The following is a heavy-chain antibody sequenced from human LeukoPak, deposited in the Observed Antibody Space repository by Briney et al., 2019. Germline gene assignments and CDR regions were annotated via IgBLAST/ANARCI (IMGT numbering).Heavy chain of an antibody. CDR1: GDFISSNYY. Sequence: SETLSLTCTVSGDFISSNYYWGWIRQPPGKGPDWIGSIYYTGKTYYNPSLNSRVVMSVDTSKNQFSLELSSVTAADTAVYYCVRLYYYDSSPPPLWGQGTLVIVSS. V-gene: IGHV4-39*01. D-gene: IGHD3-22*01. CDR2: IYYTGKT. CDR3: VRLYYYDSSPPPL. J-gene: IGHJ4*02.